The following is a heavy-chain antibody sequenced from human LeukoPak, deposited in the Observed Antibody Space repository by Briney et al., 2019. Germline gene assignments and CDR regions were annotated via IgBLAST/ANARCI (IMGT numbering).Heavy chain of an antibody. V-gene: IGHV7-4-1*02. D-gene: IGHD2-8*01. CDR3: ARMGYCTRATCGGAFDF. CDR1: GYTFTSYA. CDR2: INTNTENP. Sequence: ASVKVSCKASGYTFTSYAMNWVRQAPGQGLEWMGWINTNTENPAYALGFTGRFVFSLDSSVSTAYLQISSLKAEDTAVYYCARMGYCTRATCGGAFDFWGQGTLVTVSS. J-gene: IGHJ4*02.